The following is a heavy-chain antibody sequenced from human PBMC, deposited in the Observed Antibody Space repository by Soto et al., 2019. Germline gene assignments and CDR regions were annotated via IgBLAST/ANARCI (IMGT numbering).Heavy chain of an antibody. CDR2: IYYSGST. CDR1: GGSISSSSYY. Sequence: SETLSLTCTVSGGSISSSSYYWGWIRQPPGKGLEWIGSIYYSGSTYYNPSLKSRVTISVDTSKNQFSLKLSSVTAADTAVYYCAIMSVYCSGGSCYHAFDIWGQGTMVTVSS. J-gene: IGHJ3*02. D-gene: IGHD2-15*01. V-gene: IGHV4-39*07. CDR3: AIMSVYCSGGSCYHAFDI.